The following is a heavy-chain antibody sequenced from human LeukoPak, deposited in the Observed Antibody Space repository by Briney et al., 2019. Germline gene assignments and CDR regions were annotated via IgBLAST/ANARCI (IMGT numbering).Heavy chain of an antibody. Sequence: ASVKVSCKASGYTFTAYYIHWVRQAPGQGLEWMGWINPNSGGTNYAQKFQGRVTMTRDTSISTAYMELSRLRSDDTAVYYCARSPRYCSSTSCYYYYYMDVWGKGTTVTVSS. V-gene: IGHV1-2*02. CDR1: GYTFTAYY. J-gene: IGHJ6*03. CDR2: INPNSGGT. CDR3: ARSPRYCSSTSCYYYYYMDV. D-gene: IGHD2-2*01.